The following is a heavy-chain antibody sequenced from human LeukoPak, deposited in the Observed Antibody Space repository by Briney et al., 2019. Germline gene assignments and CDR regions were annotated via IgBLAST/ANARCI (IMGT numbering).Heavy chain of an antibody. CDR3: ASGHYYDMWYFDL. Sequence: PGGSLRLSCAASGFTFSSYGMHWVRQAPGKGLEWVAFIRYDGSNKYYADSVKGRFTISRDNSKNTLYLQMNSLRAEDTAVYYCASGHYYDMWYFDLWGRGTLVTVSS. V-gene: IGHV3-30*02. CDR1: GFTFSSYG. CDR2: IRYDGSNK. D-gene: IGHD3-22*01. J-gene: IGHJ2*01.